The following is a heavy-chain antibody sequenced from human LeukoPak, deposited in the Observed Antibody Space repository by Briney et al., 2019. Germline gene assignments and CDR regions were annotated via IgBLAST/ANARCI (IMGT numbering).Heavy chain of an antibody. J-gene: IGHJ4*02. CDR2: IYYSGST. D-gene: IGHD6-13*01. V-gene: IGHV4-30-4*01. Sequence: NPSQTLSLTCTVSGGSISSGNYYWSWIRQPPGKGLEWIGYIYYSGSTYYNPSLESRVTISVDTSKNQFSLKLSSVTAADTAVYYCASANSNSWYPFDYWGQGTLVTVSS. CDR1: GGSISSGNYY. CDR3: ASANSNSWYPFDY.